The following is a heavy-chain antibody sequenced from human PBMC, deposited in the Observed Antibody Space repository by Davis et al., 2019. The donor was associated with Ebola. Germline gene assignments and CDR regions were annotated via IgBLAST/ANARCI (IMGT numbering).Heavy chain of an antibody. CDR1: GGPISSGDYY. CDR3: ARADPAVADTGEFDY. J-gene: IGHJ4*02. D-gene: IGHD6-19*01. CDR2: IYYSGST. Sequence: SETLSLTCTVSGGPISSGDYYWSWIRQPPGKGLEWIGYIYYSGSTYYNPSLKSRVTISVDTSKNQFSLKLSSVTAADTAVYYCARADPAVADTGEFDYWGQGTLVTVSS. V-gene: IGHV4-30-4*01.